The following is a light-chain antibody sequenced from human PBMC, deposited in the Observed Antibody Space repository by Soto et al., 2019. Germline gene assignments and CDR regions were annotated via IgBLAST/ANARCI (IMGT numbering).Light chain of an antibody. CDR3: EAWDDNIKRYV. CDR2: YNN. J-gene: IGLJ1*01. Sequence: QSVLTQPPSASETPGQTVSISWSGSNSNIASNTVNWYQHLPGTAPKLLIYYNNQRPSGVPDRFSGSKSGTSASLAISGLQSEDESDYYCEAWDDNIKRYVFRTGNK. CDR1: NSNIASNT. V-gene: IGLV1-44*01.